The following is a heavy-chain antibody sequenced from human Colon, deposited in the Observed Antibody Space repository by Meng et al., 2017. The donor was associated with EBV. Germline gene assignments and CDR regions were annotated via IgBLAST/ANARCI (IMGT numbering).Heavy chain of an antibody. V-gene: IGHV4-30-4*01. J-gene: IGHJ4*02. CDR3: ARYRGGLGVFNY. Sequence: QRRQEEAGPGLVKPSPTLSLTCLDSGGSISRVDYCWRWIRQLPGKGLEWMGYIYYSGSTYYNPYLKSRVTISVDTSKDKFSLQLSSVTAADTAVYYCARYRGGLGVFNYWGQGTLVTVSS. D-gene: IGHD5-12*01. CDR2: IYYSGST. CDR1: GGSISRVDYC.